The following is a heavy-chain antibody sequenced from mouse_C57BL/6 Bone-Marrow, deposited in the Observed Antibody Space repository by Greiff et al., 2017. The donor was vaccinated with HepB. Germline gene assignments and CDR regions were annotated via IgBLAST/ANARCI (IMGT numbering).Heavy chain of an antibody. J-gene: IGHJ2*01. Sequence: EVKLQESGPGLVKPSQSLSLTCSVTGYSIPSGYYWNWIRQFPGNKLEWMGYISYDGSNNYNPSLKNRTSITRDTSKNQFFLKLNSVTTEDTATYYCASLLYYYGSSYYFDYWGQGTTLTVSS. CDR1: GYSIPSGYY. CDR2: ISYDGSN. CDR3: ASLLYYYGSSYYFDY. D-gene: IGHD1-1*01. V-gene: IGHV3-6*01.